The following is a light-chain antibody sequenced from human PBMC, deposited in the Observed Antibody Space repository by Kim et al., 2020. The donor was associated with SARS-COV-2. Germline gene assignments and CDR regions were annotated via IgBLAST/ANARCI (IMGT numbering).Light chain of an antibody. Sequence: ATINCKSPQSCFYRSNNKNHLAWYQQKPGQPPKLLVYWASTRESGVPDRFSGSRSGTDFTLTISSLQAEDVAVYYCQQYFTTPPTFGGGTKVDIK. CDR2: WAS. J-gene: IGKJ4*01. CDR1: QSCFYRSNNKNH. CDR3: QQYFTTPPT. V-gene: IGKV4-1*01.